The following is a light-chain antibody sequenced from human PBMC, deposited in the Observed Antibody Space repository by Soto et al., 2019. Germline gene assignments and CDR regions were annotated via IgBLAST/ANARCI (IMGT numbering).Light chain of an antibody. V-gene: IGKV1-39*01. CDR1: QSIVRN. CDR3: QQSHSSPLS. CDR2: TAS. Sequence: DTQMTQSPSSLSASVGDRVTITCRASQSIVRNLNWYQQKPGKAPELLIYTASNLESGVPSRFSGSGSGTDFALTISSLQPEDSAVYYCQQSHSSPLSFGGGTKVDIK. J-gene: IGKJ4*01.